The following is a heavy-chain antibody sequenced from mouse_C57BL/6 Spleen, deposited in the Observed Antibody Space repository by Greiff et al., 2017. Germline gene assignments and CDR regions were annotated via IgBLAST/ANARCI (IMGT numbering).Heavy chain of an antibody. J-gene: IGHJ4*01. V-gene: IGHV5-9-1*02. D-gene: IGHD4-1*01. CDR2: ISSGGDYI. Sequence: EVMLVESGAGLVKPGGSLKLSCAASGFTFSSYDMSWVRQTPEKRLEWVAYISSGGDYIYYADTVKGRFTISRDNARNTLYLQMSSLETEDTAMYYCTRGLGLGAMDYWGQGTSVTVSS. CDR3: TRGLGLGAMDY. CDR1: GFTFSSYD.